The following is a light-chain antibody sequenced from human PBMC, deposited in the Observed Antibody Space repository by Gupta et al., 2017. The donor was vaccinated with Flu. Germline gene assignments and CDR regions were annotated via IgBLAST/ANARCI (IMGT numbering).Light chain of an antibody. CDR2: DAS. V-gene: IGKV3-11*01. J-gene: IGKJ2*02. CDR1: QSVSSY. Sequence: EIVLTQSPATLSLSPGERATLSCRASQSVSSYLAWYQQKPGQAPRLLIYDASNRATGIPARFSGSGSGTDFTLTISSLEPEDFAVYYCQQHSKWPLGTFGQGTKMEIK. CDR3: QQHSKWPLGT.